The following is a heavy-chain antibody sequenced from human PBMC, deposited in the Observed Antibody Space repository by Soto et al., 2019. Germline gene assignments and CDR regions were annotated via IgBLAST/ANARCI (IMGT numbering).Heavy chain of an antibody. Sequence: GGSLRLSCAASGFTFSDYYMSWIRQAPGKGLEWVSYISSSGSTIYYADSVKGRFTISRDNAKNSLYLQMNSLRAEDTAVYYCARDDPRYYDRPPYWGQGTLVTVSS. CDR3: ARDDPRYYDRPPY. V-gene: IGHV3-11*01. D-gene: IGHD3-22*01. J-gene: IGHJ4*02. CDR2: ISSSGSTI. CDR1: GFTFSDYY.